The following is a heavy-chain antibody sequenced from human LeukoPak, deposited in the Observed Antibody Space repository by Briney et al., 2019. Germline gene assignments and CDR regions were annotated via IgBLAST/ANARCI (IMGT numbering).Heavy chain of an antibody. CDR2: ISAYNGNT. Sequence: ASVKVSCKASGYTFTSYGISWVRQAPGQGLEWMGWISAYNGNTNYAQKLQGRVTVTTDTSTSTAYMELRSLRSDDTAVYYCAREYGSSSSLYYYYYMDVWGKGTTVTVSS. D-gene: IGHD6-6*01. V-gene: IGHV1-18*01. CDR3: AREYGSSSSLYYYYYMDV. J-gene: IGHJ6*03. CDR1: GYTFTSYG.